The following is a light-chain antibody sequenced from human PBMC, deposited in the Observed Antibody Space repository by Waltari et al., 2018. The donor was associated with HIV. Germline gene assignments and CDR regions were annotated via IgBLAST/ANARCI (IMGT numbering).Light chain of an antibody. CDR3: QSYDSSNRV. CDR2: EDN. Sequence: NFMLTQPHSVSESPGKTVTISCTRSSGSIASNYVQWYQQRPGSAPTTVIYEDNQRPSGFPDRFSGSIDSSSTSASLTISGLKTEDETDYYCQSYDSSNRVFGGGTKLTVL. V-gene: IGLV6-57*04. CDR1: SGSIASNY. J-gene: IGLJ3*02.